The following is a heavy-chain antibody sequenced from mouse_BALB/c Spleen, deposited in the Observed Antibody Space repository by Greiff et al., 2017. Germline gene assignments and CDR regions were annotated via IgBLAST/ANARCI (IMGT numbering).Heavy chain of an antibody. CDR2: ISSGGST. J-gene: IGHJ4*01. CDR1: GFTFSSYA. V-gene: IGHV5-6-5*01. Sequence: EVKLVESGGGLVKPGGSLKLSCAASGFTFSSYAMSWVRQTPEKRLEWVASISSGGSTYYPDSVKGRFTISRDNARNILYLQMSSLRSEDTAMYYCARDGYYAMDYWGQGTSVTVSS. CDR3: ARDGYYAMDY.